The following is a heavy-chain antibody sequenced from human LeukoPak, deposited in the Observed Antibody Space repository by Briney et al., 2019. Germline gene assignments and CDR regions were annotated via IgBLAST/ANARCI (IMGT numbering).Heavy chain of an antibody. CDR1: GFEFSRFW. CDR2: IDPNDGET. Sequence: RESLKISCRGSGFEFSRFWITWVRQMPGKGLEWMGRIDPNDGETNYSPSFQGYVTISMDMSISTLYLEWSGLKASDTAIYYCAKHFVYGPGTLWGQGTLVTVSA. D-gene: IGHD3-10*01. CDR3: AKHFVYGPGTL. J-gene: IGHJ4*02. V-gene: IGHV5-10-1*01.